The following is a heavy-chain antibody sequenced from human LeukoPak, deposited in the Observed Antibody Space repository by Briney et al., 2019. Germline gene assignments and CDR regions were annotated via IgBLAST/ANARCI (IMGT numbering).Heavy chain of an antibody. J-gene: IGHJ4*02. V-gene: IGHV4-30-2*03. CDR3: ARLGGAIVVVPAASL. CDR1: GGSISSGGYY. Sequence: PSETLSLTCTVSGGSISSGGYYWSWIRQPPGKGLEWIGYIYHSGSTYYNPSLKSRVTISVDTSKNQFSLKLSSVTAADTAVYYCARLGGAIVVVPAASLWGQGTLVTVSS. CDR2: IYHSGST. D-gene: IGHD2-2*01.